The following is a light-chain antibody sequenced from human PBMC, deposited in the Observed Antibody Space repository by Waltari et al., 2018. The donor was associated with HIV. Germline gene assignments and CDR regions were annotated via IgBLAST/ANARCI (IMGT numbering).Light chain of an antibody. CDR2: WAS. CDR1: QTIFYKSNNKNY. CDR3: QQFYRTPYT. J-gene: IGKJ2*01. Sequence: DIVMTQSPESLAVSLGERATINCTSSQTIFYKSNNKNYLAWYQRKPGQSPKLLISWASNREFGVPDRFSGSGSGTDFTLTINNLQAEDVAVYYCQQFYRTPYTFGQGTRLEFK. V-gene: IGKV4-1*01.